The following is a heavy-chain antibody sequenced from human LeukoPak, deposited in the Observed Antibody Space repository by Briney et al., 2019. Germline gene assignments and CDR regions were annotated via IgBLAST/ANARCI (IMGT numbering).Heavy chain of an antibody. D-gene: IGHD2-2*01. J-gene: IGHJ3*02. CDR3: ASLYCSSISCPSVGAFDI. V-gene: IGHV4-38-2*01. CDR1: DYSISSTYY. Sequence: PSETLSLTCAVSDYSISSTYYWGWIRQPPGKGLEWIGSIFHSGTTYYNPSLQSRVTISVDTSENQFSLRLSSVTAADTAVYYCASLYCSSISCPSVGAFDIWGQGTMVTVSS. CDR2: IFHSGTT.